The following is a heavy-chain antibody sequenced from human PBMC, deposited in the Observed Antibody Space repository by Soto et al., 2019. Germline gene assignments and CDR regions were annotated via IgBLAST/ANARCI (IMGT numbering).Heavy chain of an antibody. D-gene: IGHD3-3*01. V-gene: IGHV3-23*01. CDR1: GFTFSSYA. J-gene: IGHJ4*02. CDR3: AKDPTYDYDFCSGYPDTSYFDY. CDR2: ISGSGGST. Sequence: EVQLLESGGGLVQPGGSLRLSCAASGFTFSSYAMRWVRQAPGKGLEWVSAISGSGGSTYYADSVKGRFTISRDNSKNTLYLQMNSLRAEDTAVYYCAKDPTYDYDFCSGYPDTSYFDYWGQGTLVTVSS.